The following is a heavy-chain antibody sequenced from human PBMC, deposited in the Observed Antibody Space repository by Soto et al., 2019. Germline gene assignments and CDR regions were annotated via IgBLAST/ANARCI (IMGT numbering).Heavy chain of an antibody. D-gene: IGHD5-12*01. CDR2: IIPIFGTA. Sequence: ASVKVSCKASGGTFSSYAISWVRQAPGQGLEWMGGIIPIFGTANYAQKFQGRVTITADESTSTAYLDLSSLRSEDTAVYYCARGVFDGYHIDYWGQGTLVTVSS. J-gene: IGHJ4*02. CDR3: ARGVFDGYHIDY. CDR1: GGTFSSYA. V-gene: IGHV1-69*13.